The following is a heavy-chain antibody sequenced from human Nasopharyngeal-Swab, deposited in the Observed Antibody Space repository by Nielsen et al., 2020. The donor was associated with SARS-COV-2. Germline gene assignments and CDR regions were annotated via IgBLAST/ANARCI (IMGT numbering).Heavy chain of an antibody. CDR1: GFTFSSYS. Sequence: GGSLRLSCAASGFTFSSYSMNWVRQAPGKGLEWVSYISSSSSTIYYADSVKGRFTISRDNAKNSLYLQMNSLRDEDTAVYYCARGHLWFGGLSRQNDYWGQGTLVTVSS. D-gene: IGHD3-10*01. CDR2: ISSSSSTI. J-gene: IGHJ4*02. V-gene: IGHV3-48*02. CDR3: ARGHLWFGGLSRQNDY.